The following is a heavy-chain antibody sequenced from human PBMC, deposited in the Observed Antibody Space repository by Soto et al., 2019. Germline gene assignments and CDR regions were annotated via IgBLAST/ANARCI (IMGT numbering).Heavy chain of an antibody. CDR1: GGSISSGDYY. D-gene: IGHD3-22*01. V-gene: IGHV4-30-4*01. CDR3: ARNRSGYSGNSGY. Sequence: SETLSLTCTVSGGSISSGDYYWSWIRQPPGKGLEWIGYIYYSGSTYYNPSLKSRVTISVDTSKNQFSLKLSSVTAADTAVYYCARNRSGYSGNSGYCGQGTLVTVSS. CDR2: IYYSGST. J-gene: IGHJ4*02.